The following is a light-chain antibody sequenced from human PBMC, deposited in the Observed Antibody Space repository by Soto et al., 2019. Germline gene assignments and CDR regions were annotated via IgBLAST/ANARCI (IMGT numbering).Light chain of an antibody. J-gene: IGKJ3*01. CDR1: QGISSS. V-gene: IGKV1-9*01. CDR2: AAS. Sequence: DIQLTQSPSFLSASVGDRVTITCRASQGISSSLAWYQQKPGKAPNLLTYAASTLQTGVPTRFSGSGSGTEFTLTISSLQPEDFASYYCEQVNSYPLTFGPGTKVDIK. CDR3: EQVNSYPLT.